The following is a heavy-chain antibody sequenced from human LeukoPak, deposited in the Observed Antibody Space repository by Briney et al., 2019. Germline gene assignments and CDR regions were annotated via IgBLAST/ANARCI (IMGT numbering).Heavy chain of an antibody. J-gene: IGHJ6*04. CDR3: ARDSIYCRGTTCLLMDV. V-gene: IGHV3-23*01. CDR1: GFIFNTYA. CDR2: ITSGGRST. Sequence: PGGSLRLSCAASGFIFNTYAMSWVRQAPGKGLERVSMITSGGRSTSYADSVQGRFTISRDNSRNTVYLQMDSLPAEDTAVYYCARDSIYCRGTTCLLMDVWGKGTAVTVSS. D-gene: IGHD1-7*01.